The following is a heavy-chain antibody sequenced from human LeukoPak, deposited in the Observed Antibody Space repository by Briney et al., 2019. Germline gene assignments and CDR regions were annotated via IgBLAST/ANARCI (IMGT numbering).Heavy chain of an antibody. CDR2: IKQDGSEK. J-gene: IGHJ4*02. Sequence: GGSLRLSCAASGFTFSSYWMSWVRQAPGKGLEWVANIKQDGSEKYYVDSVKGRFTISRDNAKNSLYLQMNSLRAEDTAVYYCARSSSWFPSYFAYWGQGTLVTVSS. V-gene: IGHV3-7*01. CDR1: GFTFSSYW. CDR3: ARSSSWFPSYFAY. D-gene: IGHD6-13*01.